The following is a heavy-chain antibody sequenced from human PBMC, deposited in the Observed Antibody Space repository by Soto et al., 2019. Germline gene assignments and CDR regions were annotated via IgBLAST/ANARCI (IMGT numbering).Heavy chain of an antibody. CDR1: GFTFSSYG. Sequence: QVQLVESGGGVVQPGTSLTLSCAASGFTFSSYGMHWVRQAPGKGLEWVAAISHDGSNKNYADSVKGRFTISRDNTKNTMHLQMNSLKAEDTAMYYCAKVVEQQPVRLGFDIWGQGTLVTVSS. V-gene: IGHV3-30*18. CDR2: ISHDGSNK. D-gene: IGHD1-1*01. CDR3: AKVVEQQPVRLGFDI. J-gene: IGHJ3*02.